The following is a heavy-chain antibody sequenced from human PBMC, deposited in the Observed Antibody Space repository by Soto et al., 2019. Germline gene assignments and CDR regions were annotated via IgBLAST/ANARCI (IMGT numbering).Heavy chain of an antibody. CDR3: AKTTVTTGYYYGMDV. Sequence: SLRLSCAASGFTFSSYGMHWVRQAPGKGLEWVAVISYDGSNKYYADSVKGRFTISRDNSKNTLYLQMNSLRAEDTAVYYCAKTTVTTGYYYGMDVWGQGTTVTVSS. V-gene: IGHV3-30*18. CDR1: GFTFSSYG. CDR2: ISYDGSNK. D-gene: IGHD4-17*01. J-gene: IGHJ6*02.